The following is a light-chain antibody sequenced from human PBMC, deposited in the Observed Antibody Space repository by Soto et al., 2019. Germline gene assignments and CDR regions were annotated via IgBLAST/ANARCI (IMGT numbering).Light chain of an antibody. Sequence: EIVLTQSPGTLSLSPGERATLSCRASQSVYNNYLAWYQQKPGQTPRLLVNGASNRATGIPDRFSGGGSGTDFPLTISSLEPEYVAVYYCQQYGLPPHSFGQGTRVEIK. CDR3: QQYGLPPHS. CDR1: QSVYNNY. V-gene: IGKV3-20*01. J-gene: IGKJ2*01. CDR2: GAS.